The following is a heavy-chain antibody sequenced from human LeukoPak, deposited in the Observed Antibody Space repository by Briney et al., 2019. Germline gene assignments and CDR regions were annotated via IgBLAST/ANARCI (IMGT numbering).Heavy chain of an antibody. Sequence: GGSLSLSCAASGFAFRIHAMSCARRAPGKGREWVPEINRWGSTHYADCLKGRFTISRDNSKNTLYMQMHSLRADDTAVYYCAKDWPSEWQQLRDYDAFDIWGQGTMVTVSS. CDR3: AKDWPSEWQQLRDYDAFDI. J-gene: IGHJ3*02. CDR1: GFAFRIHA. D-gene: IGHD6-13*01. V-gene: IGHV3-23*01. CDR2: INRWGST.